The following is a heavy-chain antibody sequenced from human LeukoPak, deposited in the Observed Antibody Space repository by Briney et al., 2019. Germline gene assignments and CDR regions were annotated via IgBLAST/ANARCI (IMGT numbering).Heavy chain of an antibody. Sequence: SETLSLTSTVSGGSISTSGYYWGWIRQPPGKGLEWVGSISHSGNTYYSPSLKSRVTISLDTSKNQFSLKLSSVTAADTAVYYCARVPDYYDSSGYYYGIDAFDIWGQGTMVTVSS. CDR1: GGSISTSGYY. CDR2: ISHSGNT. CDR3: ARVPDYYDSSGYYYGIDAFDI. V-gene: IGHV4-39*02. J-gene: IGHJ3*02. D-gene: IGHD3-22*01.